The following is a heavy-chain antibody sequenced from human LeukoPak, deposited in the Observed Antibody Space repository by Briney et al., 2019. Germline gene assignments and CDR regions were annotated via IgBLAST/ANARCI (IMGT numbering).Heavy chain of an antibody. CDR3: ARSEPPSSGEQFDY. CDR2: INPNSGGT. CDR1: GSTFTGYY. D-gene: IGHD4-17*01. J-gene: IGHJ4*02. Sequence: GASVKVSCKASGSTFTGYYMHWVRQAPGQGLEWMGWINPNSGGTNYAQKFQGRVTMTRDTSISTAYMELSRLRSDDTAVYYCARSEPPSSGEQFDYWGQGTLVTVSS. V-gene: IGHV1-2*02.